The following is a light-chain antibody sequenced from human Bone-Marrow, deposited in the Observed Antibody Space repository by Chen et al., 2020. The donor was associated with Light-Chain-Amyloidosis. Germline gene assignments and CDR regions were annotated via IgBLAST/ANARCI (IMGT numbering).Light chain of an antibody. CDR2: NDS. V-gene: IGLV3-25*03. Sequence: SYELTHPPSLSVSPGPTARISCSGDGLPKQYAYWYQQKPGQAPVLVIYNDSERPSGIPERFSGSSSGTTVTLNISGVQAEDEADYYCQSADTTDTLYVLFGGGTKLTVL. CDR3: QSADTTDTLYVL. J-gene: IGLJ2*01. CDR1: GLPKQY.